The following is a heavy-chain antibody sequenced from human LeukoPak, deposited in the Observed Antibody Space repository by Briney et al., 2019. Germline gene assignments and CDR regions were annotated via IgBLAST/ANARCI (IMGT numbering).Heavy chain of an antibody. D-gene: IGHD3-3*01. V-gene: IGHV3-21*01. CDR1: GFTFSSYS. CDR2: VSSSSSYI. CDR3: ASIPSDYYDFWSGYFEHDY. Sequence: GGSLRLSCAASGFTFSSYSMTWVRQAPGKGLEWVSSVSSSSSYIYYADSVKGRFTISRDNAKNSLYLQMNSLRAEDTAVYYCASIPSDYYDFWSGYFEHDYWGQGTLVTVSS. J-gene: IGHJ4*02.